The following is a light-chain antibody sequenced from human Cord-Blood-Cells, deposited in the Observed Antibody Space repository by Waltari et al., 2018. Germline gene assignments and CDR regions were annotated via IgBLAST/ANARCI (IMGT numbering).Light chain of an antibody. V-gene: IGKV3-15*01. J-gene: IGKJ1*01. CDR3: QQYNNWPPWT. Sequence: EIVMTQSPATLSVSPGERATLSCGASQSVSSNLAWYQQKPGQAPRLLIYGASTRATCIPARFSGSGSGTEFTLTISSLQSEDFAVYYCQQYNNWPPWTFGQGTKVEIK. CDR2: GAS. CDR1: QSVSSN.